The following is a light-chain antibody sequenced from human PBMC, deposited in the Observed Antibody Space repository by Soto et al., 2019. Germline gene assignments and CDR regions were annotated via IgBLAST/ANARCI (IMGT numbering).Light chain of an antibody. CDR3: QQRSNWPLT. CDR1: QSVSNS. J-gene: IGKJ3*01. CDR2: DVS. Sequence: EIVLTQSPATLSLSPGERATLSCRASQSVSNSLAWYQQKPGQAPRLLISDVSNRATGIPARFSGSGSGTDFTLTISSLEPEDFAVYYCQQRSNWPLTFGPGTKVDIK. V-gene: IGKV3-11*01.